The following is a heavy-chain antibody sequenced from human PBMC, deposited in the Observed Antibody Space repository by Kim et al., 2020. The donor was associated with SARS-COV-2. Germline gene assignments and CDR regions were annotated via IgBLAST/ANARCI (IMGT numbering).Heavy chain of an antibody. CDR1: GGSFSGFN. CDR2: INHTGGT. V-gene: IGHV4-34*01. J-gene: IGHJ6*02. D-gene: IGHD2-8*02. Sequence: SETLSLTCAVYGGSFSGFNWSWIRRPPGKGLEWIGEINHTGGTKFSPSLKSRITISVDTSKSQFSLRLRSMTATDTAVYYCARGRAGVVPSPVLGLGPYYECYAMDVWGRGTPVAVSS. CDR3: ARGRAGVVPSPVLGLGPYYECYAMDV.